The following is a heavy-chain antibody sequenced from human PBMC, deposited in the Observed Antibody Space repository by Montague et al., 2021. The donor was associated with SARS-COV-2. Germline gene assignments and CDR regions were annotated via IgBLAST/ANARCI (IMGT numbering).Heavy chain of an antibody. CDR3: ARRGSPVWGVTVSAELDY. V-gene: IGHV4-34*01. CDR2: INQSGRT. CDR1: GGSFSGYY. J-gene: IGHJ4*02. D-gene: IGHD3-10*01. Sequence: SGTLSLTCAVYGGSFSGYYWSWIRQPPEKGLEWIGEINQSGRTNNNPSLKSRVIISVDTSKNQFSLKLSSVTAADTAVYYCARRGSPVWGVTVSAELDYWGQGILVIVSS.